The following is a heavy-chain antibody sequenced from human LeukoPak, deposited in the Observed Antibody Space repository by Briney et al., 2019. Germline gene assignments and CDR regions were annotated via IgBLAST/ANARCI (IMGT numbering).Heavy chain of an antibody. CDR2: IIPIFGTA. J-gene: IGHJ4*02. CDR1: GGTFSSYA. D-gene: IGHD4-11*01. V-gene: IGHV1-69*05. Sequence: SVKVSCKASGGTFSSYAISWVRQAPGQGLEWMGGIIPIFGTANYAQKFQGRVTITTDESTSTAYMELSSLRSEDTAVYYCARVGHNYGQDYFDYWGQGTLVTVSS. CDR3: ARVGHNYGQDYFDY.